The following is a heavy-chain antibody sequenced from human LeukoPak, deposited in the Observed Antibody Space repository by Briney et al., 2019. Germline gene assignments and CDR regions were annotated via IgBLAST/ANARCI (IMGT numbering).Heavy chain of an antibody. Sequence: SETLSLTCAVYGGSFSGYYWSWIRQPPVKGLEWIGEINHSGSTNYNPSLKSRVTISVDTSKNQFSLKLSSVTAADTAVYYCARGGYYYDSSGYLYYFDYWGQGTLVTVSS. CDR3: ARGGYYYDSSGYLYYFDY. J-gene: IGHJ4*02. CDR1: GGSFSGYY. V-gene: IGHV4-34*01. CDR2: INHSGST. D-gene: IGHD3-22*01.